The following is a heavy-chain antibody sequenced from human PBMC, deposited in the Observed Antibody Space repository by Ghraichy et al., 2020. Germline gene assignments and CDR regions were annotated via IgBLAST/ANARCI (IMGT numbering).Heavy chain of an antibody. J-gene: IGHJ4*02. CDR2: INPSGGST. CDR3: ARTYCSSTSCYGDFDY. CDR1: GYTFTSYY. Sequence: ASVKVSCKASGYTFTSYYMHWVRQAPGQGLEWMGIINPSGGSTSYAQKFQGRVTMTRDTSTSTVYMELSSLRSEDTAVYYCARTYCSSTSCYGDFDYWGQGTLVTVSS. D-gene: IGHD2-2*01. V-gene: IGHV1-46*01.